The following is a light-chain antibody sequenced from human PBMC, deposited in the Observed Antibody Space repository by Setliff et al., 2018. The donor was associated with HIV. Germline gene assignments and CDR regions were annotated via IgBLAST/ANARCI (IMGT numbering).Light chain of an antibody. V-gene: IGLV2-14*01. J-gene: IGLJ1*01. CDR2: EVS. CDR3: TSYTTSSAPLV. CDR1: SSDIGTYNF. Sequence: ITISCTGSSSDIGTYNFVSWYQQYPNKAPKVVIYEVSVRPSGISNRFSGSKSGNTASLTISRLQPEDDADYYCTSYTTSSAPLVFGSGTKVTVL.